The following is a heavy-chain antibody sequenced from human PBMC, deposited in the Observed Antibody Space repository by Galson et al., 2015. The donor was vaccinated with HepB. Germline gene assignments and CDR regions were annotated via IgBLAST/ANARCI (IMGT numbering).Heavy chain of an antibody. CDR1: GGTFSSYT. D-gene: IGHD4-17*01. CDR3: ARAPTTVTTLAAFDI. J-gene: IGHJ3*02. Sequence: SVKVSCKASGGTFSSYTISWVRQAPGQGLEWMGRIIPVLGIANYAQKFQGRVTITADKSTSTAYMELSSLRSEDTAVYYCARAPTTVTTLAAFDIWGQGTMVTVSS. V-gene: IGHV1-69*02. CDR2: IIPVLGIA.